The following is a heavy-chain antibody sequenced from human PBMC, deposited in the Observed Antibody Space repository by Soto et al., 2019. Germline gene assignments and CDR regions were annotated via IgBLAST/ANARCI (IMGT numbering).Heavy chain of an antibody. CDR1: GGSISSGGYY. CDR3: ASNDYGDPVERDY. V-gene: IGHV4-30-4*08. J-gene: IGHJ4*02. CDR2: IYYSGST. D-gene: IGHD4-17*01. Sequence: SETLSLTCTVSGGSISSGGYYWSWIRQHPGKGLEWIGYIYYSGSTYYNPSLESRVTISVDTSKNQFSLKLSSVTAADTAVYYCASNDYGDPVERDYWGQGTLVTVSS.